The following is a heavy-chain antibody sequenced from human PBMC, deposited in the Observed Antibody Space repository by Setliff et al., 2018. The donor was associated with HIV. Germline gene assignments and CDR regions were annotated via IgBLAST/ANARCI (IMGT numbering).Heavy chain of an antibody. CDR1: GASISTTNYY. CDR3: ARSLAYCSGGGCSSGDYYYMDV. Sequence: SETLSLTCSVSGASISTTNYYWAWVRQPPGKGLEWIGNIYYRGSTYYDLSLKSRVTLSVDTSENQYSLKLTSLIAADTAVYYCARSLAYCSGGGCSSGDYYYMDVWGKGTTVTVSS. J-gene: IGHJ6*03. V-gene: IGHV4-39*01. CDR2: IYYRGST. D-gene: IGHD2-15*01.